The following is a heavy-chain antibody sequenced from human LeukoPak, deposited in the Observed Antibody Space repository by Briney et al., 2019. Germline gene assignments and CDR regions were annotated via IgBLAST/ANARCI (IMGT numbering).Heavy chain of an antibody. CDR3: ARGASGVYTVTTSWFDP. CDR1: GYTFTCYY. Sequence: GASVTVSCKASGYTFTCYYMHWVRQAPGQGLEWMGWINPNSGGTNYAQKFQGRVTMTRDTSISTAYMELSRLRSDDTAVYYCARGASGVYTVTTSWFDPWGQGTLVTVSS. J-gene: IGHJ5*02. CDR2: INPNSGGT. V-gene: IGHV1-2*02. D-gene: IGHD4-17*01.